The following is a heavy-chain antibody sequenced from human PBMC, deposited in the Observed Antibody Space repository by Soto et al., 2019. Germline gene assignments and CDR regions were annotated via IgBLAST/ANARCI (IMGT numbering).Heavy chain of an antibody. V-gene: IGHV3-30*04. CDR1: GFTFRSYA. CDR3: ARGLPYVSWSFAFVY. CDR2: ISCDGSIK. D-gene: IGHD3-9*01. Sequence: PGGSLRLSCAASGFTFRSYAMHWVRQAPGKGLEWVSFISCDGSIKFYADSVKGRFTISRDNFKNTLFLQMGSLRAEDTAVYYCARGLPYVSWSFAFVYWGQGTLVTVSS. J-gene: IGHJ4*02.